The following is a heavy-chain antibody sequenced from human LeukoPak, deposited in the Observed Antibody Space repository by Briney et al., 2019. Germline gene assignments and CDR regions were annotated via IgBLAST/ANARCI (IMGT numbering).Heavy chain of an antibody. CDR2: IYYSGST. J-gene: IGHJ5*02. V-gene: IGHV4-59*01. CDR1: GGSISSYY. CDR3: ARAPRRITIFGVVKLSWFDP. D-gene: IGHD3-3*01. Sequence: SETLSLTCTVSGGSISSYYWSWIRQPPGKGLEWIGDIYYSGSTNYNPSLKSRVTISVDTSKNQFSLKLSSVTAADTAVYYCARAPRRITIFGVVKLSWFDPWGQGTLVTVSS.